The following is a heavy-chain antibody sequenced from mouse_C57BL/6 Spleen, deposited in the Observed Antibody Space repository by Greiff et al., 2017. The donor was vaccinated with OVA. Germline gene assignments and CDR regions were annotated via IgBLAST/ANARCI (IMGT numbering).Heavy chain of an antibody. D-gene: IGHD2-2*01. CDR3: VRHVDGYDGYYAMDY. J-gene: IGHJ4*01. CDR2: IRSKSNNYAT. Sequence: EVKLVESGGGLVQPKGSLKLSCAASGFSFNTYAMNWVRQAPGKGLEWVARIRSKSNNYATYYADSVKDRFTISRDDSESMLYLQMNNLKTEDTAMYYCVRHVDGYDGYYAMDYWGQGTSVTVSS. CDR1: GFSFNTYA. V-gene: IGHV10-1*01.